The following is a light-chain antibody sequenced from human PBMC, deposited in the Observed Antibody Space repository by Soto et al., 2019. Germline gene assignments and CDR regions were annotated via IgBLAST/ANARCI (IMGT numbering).Light chain of an antibody. V-gene: IGKV1-5*01. CDR3: QQVKTYPRT. CDR1: QDISRW. J-gene: IGKJ4*01. Sequence: DIQMTQSPPTLPASAGDRVTITCRASQDISRWLAWYQQKPGKAPKLLIYDASSLESGVPSRFSGSGSGTEFTLTISSLQPDDFATYYCQQVKTYPRTFGGGTKVDIK. CDR2: DAS.